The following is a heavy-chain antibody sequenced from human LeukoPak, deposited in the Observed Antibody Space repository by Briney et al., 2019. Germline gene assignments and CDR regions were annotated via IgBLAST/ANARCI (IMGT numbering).Heavy chain of an antibody. CDR2: ISYDGSNK. V-gene: IGHV3-30-3*01. CDR3: ARDGNYYDSSGTNPDW. D-gene: IGHD3-22*01. CDR1: GFTFSSYA. Sequence: PGRSLRLSCAASGFTFSSYAMHWVRQAPGKGLEWVAVISYDGSNKYYADSVKGRFTISRDNSKNTLYLQMNSPRAEDTAVYYCARDGNYYDSSGTNPDWWGQGTLVTVSS. J-gene: IGHJ4*02.